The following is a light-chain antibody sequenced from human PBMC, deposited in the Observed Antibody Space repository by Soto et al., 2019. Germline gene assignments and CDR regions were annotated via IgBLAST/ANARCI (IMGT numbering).Light chain of an antibody. V-gene: IGKV3-15*01. CDR3: QQYSHWPPST. CDR1: QSISNK. J-gene: IGKJ1*01. CDR2: DAS. Sequence: ETVMTQSPATLSASPGERATLSCRASQSISNKLAWYQQKPGQAPRLLMYDASTRATGIPARFSGRGSETEFTLTISSLQSEDFALYYCQQYSHWPPSTFGQGTKVEIK.